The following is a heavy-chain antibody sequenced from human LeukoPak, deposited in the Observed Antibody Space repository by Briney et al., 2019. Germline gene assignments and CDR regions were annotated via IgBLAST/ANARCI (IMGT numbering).Heavy chain of an antibody. J-gene: IGHJ1*01. V-gene: IGHV3-30-3*01. Sequence: GRSLRLSCAASGFTFSSYAMHWVRQAPGKGLEWVAVISYDGSNKYYADSVKGRFTISRDNSKNTLYLQMNSLRAEDTAVYYCAMKYSSGWPPRAEYFQHWGQGTLVTVSS. D-gene: IGHD6-19*01. CDR2: ISYDGSNK. CDR1: GFTFSSYA. CDR3: AMKYSSGWPPRAEYFQH.